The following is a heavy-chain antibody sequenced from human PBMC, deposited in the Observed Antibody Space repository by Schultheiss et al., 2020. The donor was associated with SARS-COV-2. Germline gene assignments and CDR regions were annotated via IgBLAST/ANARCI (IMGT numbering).Heavy chain of an antibody. CDR1: GYTFNTYG. Sequence: SVKVSCKASGYTFNTYGISWVRQAPGQGLEWMGGIIPIFGTANYAQKFQGRVTITADESTSTAYMELSSLRSEDTAVYYCARGSDYDSSGYNRPWHFDYWGQGTPVTVSS. V-gene: IGHV1-69*13. CDR3: ARGSDYDSSGYNRPWHFDY. D-gene: IGHD3-22*01. J-gene: IGHJ4*02. CDR2: IIPIFGTA.